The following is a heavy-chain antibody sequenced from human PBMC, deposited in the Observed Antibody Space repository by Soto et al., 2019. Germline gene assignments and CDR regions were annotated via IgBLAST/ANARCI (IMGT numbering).Heavy chain of an antibody. V-gene: IGHV4-30-4*01. J-gene: IGHJ5*02. D-gene: IGHD3-22*01. Sequence: PSETLSLTCTASGGSISSGDYYWSWIRLPPGKGLEWIGYIYYSGSTYYNPSLKSRVTISVDTSKNQFSLKLSSVTAADTAVYYCARGTDSSGYYGNWFDPWGQGTLVTVSS. CDR2: IYYSGST. CDR3: ARGTDSSGYYGNWFDP. CDR1: GGSISSGDYY.